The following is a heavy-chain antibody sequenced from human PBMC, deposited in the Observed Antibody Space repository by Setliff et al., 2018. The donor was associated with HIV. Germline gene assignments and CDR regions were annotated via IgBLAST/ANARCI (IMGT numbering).Heavy chain of an antibody. CDR2: IYHSGGT. V-gene: IGHV4-38-2*01. CDR3: ARCGYSYGFLGVTYYFYMDV. CDR1: GYSISSGYY. J-gene: IGHJ6*03. D-gene: IGHD5-18*01. Sequence: SETLSLTCAVSGYSISSGYYWGWIRQPPGRGLEWIGNIYHSGGTHYNPSLRSRVTISVDTSKNHFSLKLSSVTAADTAVFYCARCGYSYGFLGVTYYFYMDVWGKGTAVTVSS.